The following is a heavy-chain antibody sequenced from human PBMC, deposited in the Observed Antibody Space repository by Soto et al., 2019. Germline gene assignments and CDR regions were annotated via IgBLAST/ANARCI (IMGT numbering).Heavy chain of an antibody. CDR1: GDSISSGSYY. Sequence: SETLSLTCTVSGDSISSGSYYWGRLRQSTGKGRKGIGTIYYTGITNYNPSLKSRVTISVDTSKNQFYLKLSSVTAADTAVYYCARALWGPAGHINWFDPWGQGTLVTVSS. J-gene: IGHJ5*02. CDR3: ARALWGPAGHINWFDP. D-gene: IGHD2-2*01. CDR2: IYYTGIT. V-gene: IGHV4-39*07.